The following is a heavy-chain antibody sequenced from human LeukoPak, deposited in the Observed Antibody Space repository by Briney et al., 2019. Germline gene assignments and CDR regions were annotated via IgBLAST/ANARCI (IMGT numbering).Heavy chain of an antibody. J-gene: IGHJ6*02. Sequence: GASVKVSCKASGYTFTSYGISWVRQAPGQGLEWMGRIIPILGIANYAQKFQGRVTITADKSTSTAYMELSSLRSEDTAVYYCARGDSYSSSWYVPYYYYGMDVWGQGTTVTVSS. CDR2: IIPILGIA. CDR3: ARGDSYSSSWYVPYYYYGMDV. D-gene: IGHD6-13*01. CDR1: GYTFTSYG. V-gene: IGHV1-69*04.